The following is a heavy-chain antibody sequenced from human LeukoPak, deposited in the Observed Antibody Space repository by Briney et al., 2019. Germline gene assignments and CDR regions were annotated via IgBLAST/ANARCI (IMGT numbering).Heavy chain of an antibody. CDR1: GYTFTGYY. CDR2: INPNSGGT. D-gene: IGHD3-9*01. J-gene: IGHJ4*02. V-gene: IGHV1-2*02. CDR3: ARDYDILTGYYSFDY. Sequence: GASVKVSCKASGYTFTGYYMHWVRQAPGQGLEWMGWINPNSGGTNYAQKFQGRVTMTRDTSISTAYMELSRLRSDDTAVYYCARDYDILTGYYSFDYWGQGTLVTVSS.